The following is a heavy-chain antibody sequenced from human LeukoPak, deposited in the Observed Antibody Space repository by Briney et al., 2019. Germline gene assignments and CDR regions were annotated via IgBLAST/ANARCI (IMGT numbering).Heavy chain of an antibody. Sequence: SETLSLTCAVYGGSFSGYYWSWIRQPQGKGLEWIGEINHSGSTNYNPSLKSRVTISVDTSKNQFSLKLSSVTAADTAVYYCARGQRRITMVRGAGPYSNWFDPWGQGTLVTVSS. CDR3: ARGQRRITMVRGAGPYSNWFDP. CDR2: INHSGST. J-gene: IGHJ5*02. CDR1: GGSFSGYY. D-gene: IGHD3-10*01. V-gene: IGHV4-34*01.